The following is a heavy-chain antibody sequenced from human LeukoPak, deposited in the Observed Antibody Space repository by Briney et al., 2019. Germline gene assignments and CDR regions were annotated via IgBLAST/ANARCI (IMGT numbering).Heavy chain of an antibody. Sequence: GGSLRLSCVAPGFTFSSYAMSWVRQAPGKGLEWVSLISGNGGTTYYADFVKGRFTLSRDNSKNTMYLQMHSLRAEDTAVYYCAKDLSFEYSSSSPWGQGTLVTVSS. CDR3: AKDLSFEYSSSSP. V-gene: IGHV3-23*01. CDR1: GFTFSSYA. CDR2: ISGNGGTT. D-gene: IGHD6-6*01. J-gene: IGHJ5*02.